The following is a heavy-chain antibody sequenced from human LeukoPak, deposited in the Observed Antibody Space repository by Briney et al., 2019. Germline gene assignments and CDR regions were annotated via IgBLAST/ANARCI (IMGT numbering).Heavy chain of an antibody. D-gene: IGHD1-14*01. CDR2: INHSGST. J-gene: IGHJ2*01. CDR3: ARGRITTRYFDL. Sequence: SETLSLTCAVYGGSFSGYYWSWIRQPTGKGLEWIGEINHSGSTNYNPSLKSRVTISVDTSKNQFSLKLSSVTAADTAVYYCARGRITTRYFDLWGRGTLVTVSS. CDR1: GGSFSGYY. V-gene: IGHV4-34*01.